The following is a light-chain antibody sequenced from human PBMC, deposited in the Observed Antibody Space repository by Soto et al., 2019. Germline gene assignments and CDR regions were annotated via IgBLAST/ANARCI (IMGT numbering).Light chain of an antibody. J-gene: IGKJ5*01. V-gene: IGKV1-9*01. Sequence: IQLTQSPSSLSASVGDRVTITCRASQGISNYLAWYQQKPGRAPKLLIYLASTLQGGVPSRFSGSGSGTDFSLTISSLEPEDVAVYYCQQRSQWPPMTFGQGTRLEIK. CDR2: LAS. CDR3: QQRSQWPPMT. CDR1: QGISNY.